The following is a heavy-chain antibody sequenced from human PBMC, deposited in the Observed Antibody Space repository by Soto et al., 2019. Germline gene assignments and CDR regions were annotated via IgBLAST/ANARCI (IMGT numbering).Heavy chain of an antibody. D-gene: IGHD6-13*01. CDR1: GGSISSYY. J-gene: IGHJ5*02. CDR2: IYTSGST. CDR3: ARDRIAAAGTNWFDP. V-gene: IGHV4-4*07. Sequence: ETLSLTCTVSGGSISSYYWSWIRQPAGKGLEWIGRIYTSGSTNYNPSLKSRVTMSVDTSKNQFSLKLSSVTAADTAVYYCARDRIAAAGTNWFDPWGQGTLVTVSS.